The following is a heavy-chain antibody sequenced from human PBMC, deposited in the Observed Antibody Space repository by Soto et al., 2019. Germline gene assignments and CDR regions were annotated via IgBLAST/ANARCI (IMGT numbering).Heavy chain of an antibody. CDR2: ISWNSGSI. CDR3: AKDGKYGDFYDGGVDY. CDR1: GFTFDDYA. Sequence: GGSLRLSCAASGFTFDDYAMHWVRQAPGKGLEWVSGISWNSGSIGYADSVKGRFTISRDNAKNSLYLQMNSLRAEDTALYYCAKDGKYGDFYDGGVDYWGQGTLVTVSS. V-gene: IGHV3-9*01. D-gene: IGHD4-17*01. J-gene: IGHJ4*02.